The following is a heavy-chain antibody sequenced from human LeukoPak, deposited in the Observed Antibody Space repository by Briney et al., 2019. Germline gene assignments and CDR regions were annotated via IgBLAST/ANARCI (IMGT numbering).Heavy chain of an antibody. CDR3: ARASSGYDFWSGYYPPYYFDY. Sequence: SVKVSCKASGGTFSSYAISWVRQAPGQGLEWMGGITPIFGTANYAQKFQGRVTITTDESTSTAYMELSSLRSEDTAVYYCARASSGYDFWSGYYPPYYFDYWGQGTLVTVSS. CDR2: ITPIFGTA. D-gene: IGHD3-3*01. V-gene: IGHV1-69*05. J-gene: IGHJ4*02. CDR1: GGTFSSYA.